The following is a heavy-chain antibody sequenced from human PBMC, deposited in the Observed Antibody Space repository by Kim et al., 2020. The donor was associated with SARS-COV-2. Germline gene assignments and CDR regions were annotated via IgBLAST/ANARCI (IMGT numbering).Heavy chain of an antibody. CDR1: GFSLFSRGMC. V-gene: IGHV2-70*11. CDR2: IVGVDVK. J-gene: IGHJ6*03. CDR3: ARIWGIGTTRSPSSHYYMDV. D-gene: IGHD1-7*01. Sequence: SGPTLVKPTQTLTLTCTFSGFSLFSRGMCVNWIRQPPGKALGGLARIVGVDVKYYNTSLKTRLTIPKDTSRNQVFLTMPNMNPMDTATSYCARIWGIGTTRSPSSHYYMDVWGKGTTVTVSS.